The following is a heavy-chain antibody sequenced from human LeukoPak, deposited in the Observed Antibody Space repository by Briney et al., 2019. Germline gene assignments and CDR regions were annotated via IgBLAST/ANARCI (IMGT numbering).Heavy chain of an antibody. Sequence: SETLSLTCAVYGGSFSGYYWSWIRQPPGKGLEWIGSIYHSGSTYYNPSLKSRVTISVDTSKNQFSLKLSSVTAADTAVYYCAAPQVGATMDDAFDIWGQGTMVTVSS. D-gene: IGHD1-26*01. CDR3: AAPQVGATMDDAFDI. J-gene: IGHJ3*02. V-gene: IGHV4-34*01. CDR2: IYHSGST. CDR1: GGSFSGYY.